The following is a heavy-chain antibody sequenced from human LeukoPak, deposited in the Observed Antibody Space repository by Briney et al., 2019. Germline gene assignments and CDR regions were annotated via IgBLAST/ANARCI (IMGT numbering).Heavy chain of an antibody. Sequence: SETLSLTCTVSGGSIDSYYWGWIRQPPGKGLEWIGSIYYSGSTYYNPSLKSRVTISVDTSKNQFSLKLSSVTAADTAVYYCARHSYLDSSDAFDIWGQGTMVTVSS. V-gene: IGHV4-39*01. CDR3: ARHSYLDSSDAFDI. J-gene: IGHJ3*02. CDR2: IYYSGST. D-gene: IGHD3-9*01. CDR1: GGSIDSYY.